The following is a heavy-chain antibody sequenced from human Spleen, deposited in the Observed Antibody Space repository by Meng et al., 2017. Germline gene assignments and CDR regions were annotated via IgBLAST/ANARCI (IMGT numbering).Heavy chain of an antibody. V-gene: IGHV4-4*02. CDR2: IYHSGST. J-gene: IGHJ4*02. CDR3: ARGPTTMAHDFDY. D-gene: IGHD4-11*01. CDR1: GGSISSSNW. Sequence: QVQLQESGPGLVKPSGTLSLTCAVSGGSISSSNWWRWVRQPPGKGLEWIGEIYHSGSTNYNPSLESRATISVDTSQNNLSLKLSSVTAADSAVYYCARGPTTMAHDFDYWGQGTLVTVSS.